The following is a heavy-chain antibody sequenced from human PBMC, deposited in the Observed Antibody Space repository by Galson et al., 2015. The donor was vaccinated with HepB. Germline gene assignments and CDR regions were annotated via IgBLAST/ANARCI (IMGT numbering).Heavy chain of an antibody. CDR3: ARGYLIPDY. Sequence: SLRLSCAASGFTFSTFGMSWVRQTPGKGLEWVSSVTASGSNTYYADSVKGRFTISRDNSKNTLYLQMNSLRADDTALYYCARGYLIPDYWGQGTQVTVS. CDR1: GFTFSTFG. CDR2: VTASGSNT. D-gene: IGHD1-1*01. J-gene: IGHJ4*02. V-gene: IGHV3-23*01.